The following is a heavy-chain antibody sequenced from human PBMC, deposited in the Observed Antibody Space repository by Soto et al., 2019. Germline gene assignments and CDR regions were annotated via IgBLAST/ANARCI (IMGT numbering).Heavy chain of an antibody. CDR3: ARDRGPYTGFFDY. J-gene: IGHJ4*02. CDR2: INHSGST. V-gene: IGHV4-34*01. D-gene: IGHD2-8*02. CDR1: GVSFSGYY. Sequence: SETLSLTCAVYGVSFSGYYWSWIRQPPGKGLEWIGEINHSGSTNYNPSLKSRATISVDTSKDQFSLKLSSVTAADTAVYYCARDRGPYTGFFDYWGQGTLVTVSS.